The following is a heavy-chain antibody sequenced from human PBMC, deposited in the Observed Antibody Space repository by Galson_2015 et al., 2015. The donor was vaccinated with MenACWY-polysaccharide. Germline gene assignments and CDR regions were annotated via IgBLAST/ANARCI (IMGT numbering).Heavy chain of an antibody. CDR2: IKSKTDGGTT. J-gene: IGHJ6*02. D-gene: IGHD2-2*01. CDR1: GFTFSNAW. Sequence: SLRLSCAASGFTFSNAWMSWVRQAPGKGLEWVGRIKSKTDGGTTDYAAPVKDRFTISRDDSKNTLYLQMNSLKTEDTAVYYCTTCSSTSCYGPSGMDVWGQGTTVTVSS. CDR3: TTCSSTSCYGPSGMDV. V-gene: IGHV3-15*01.